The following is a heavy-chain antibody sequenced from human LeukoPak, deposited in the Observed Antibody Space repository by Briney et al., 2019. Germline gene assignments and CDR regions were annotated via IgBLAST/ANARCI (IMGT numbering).Heavy chain of an antibody. Sequence: GGSLRLSCAASGNYWMHWVRQVPGEGLVWVSHINSDGSWTSYADSVKGRFTISKDNAKNTVYLQMNSLRAEDTAVYYCAKGPGVVIMIGVYYFDYWGQGTLVTVSS. D-gene: IGHD3-3*01. V-gene: IGHV3-74*01. CDR1: GNYW. CDR2: INSDGSWT. J-gene: IGHJ4*02. CDR3: AKGPGVVIMIGVYYFDY.